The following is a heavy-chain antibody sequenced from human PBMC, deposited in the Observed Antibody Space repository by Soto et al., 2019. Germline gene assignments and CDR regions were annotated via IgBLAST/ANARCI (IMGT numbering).Heavy chain of an antibody. CDR3: ATQTISYTWGV. V-gene: IGHV4-4*02. CDR2: LSRGDER. CDR1: GAPITTTKW. J-gene: IGHJ6*02. D-gene: IGHD3-16*01. Sequence: QVQLQESGPGLVKPSETLSLTCTVSGAPITTTKWWAWVRLPPGKGLEWIGELSRGDERSSNPSLEGRFTMSLDKSNYHFSLKLTSVTAADTVIYYCATQTISYTWGVWGRGTSVTVSS.